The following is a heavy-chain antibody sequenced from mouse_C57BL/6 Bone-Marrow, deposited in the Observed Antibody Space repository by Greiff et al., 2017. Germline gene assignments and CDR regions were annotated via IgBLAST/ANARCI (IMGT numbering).Heavy chain of an antibody. CDR3: AREAAQATFGFAY. CDR1: GYSFTDYN. J-gene: IGHJ3*01. CDR2: INPNYGTT. D-gene: IGHD3-2*02. V-gene: IGHV1-39*01. Sequence: EVKLVESGPELVKPGASVKISCKASGYSFTDYNMNWVKQSNGKSLEWIGVINPNYGTTSYNQKFKGKATLTVDQSSSTAYMQLNSLTSEDSAVYYCAREAAQATFGFAYWGQGTLVTVSA.